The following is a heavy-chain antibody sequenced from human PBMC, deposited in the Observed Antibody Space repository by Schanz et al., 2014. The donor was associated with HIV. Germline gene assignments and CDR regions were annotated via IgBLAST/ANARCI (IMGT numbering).Heavy chain of an antibody. CDR2: ISGGGRDK. Sequence: VQLVESGGGVVQPGKSLRLSCAASGFTFSSYAMSWVRQAPGKGLEYVATISGGGRDKYYADSVRGRVTISRDNPKNTLYLQIDSLRVEDTAIYYCAKGLPPVAAPRRSNYFFAMDVWGQGTSVTVSS. J-gene: IGHJ6*02. V-gene: IGHV3-23*04. CDR3: AKGLPPVAAPRRSNYFFAMDV. D-gene: IGHD6-19*01. CDR1: GFTFSSYA.